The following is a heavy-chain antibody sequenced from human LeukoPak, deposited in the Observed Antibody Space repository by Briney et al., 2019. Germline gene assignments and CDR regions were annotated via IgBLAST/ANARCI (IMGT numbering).Heavy chain of an antibody. V-gene: IGHV4-38-2*01. J-gene: IGHJ5*02. D-gene: IGHD6-25*01. CDR3: ARSPAAVTKPARINWFDR. CDR1: GFSFSNYG. Sequence: GSLRLSCAASGFSFSNYGMNWIRQPPGKGLEWIGSIYHSGSTYYNPSLKSRVTISVYTSKNQFSLKLSSVTAADTALYYCARSPAAVTKPARINWFDRWGQGTLVIVSS. CDR2: IYHSGST.